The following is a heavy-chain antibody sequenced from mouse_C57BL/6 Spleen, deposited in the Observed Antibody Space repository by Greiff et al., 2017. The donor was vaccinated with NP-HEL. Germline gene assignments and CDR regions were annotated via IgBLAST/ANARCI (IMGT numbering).Heavy chain of an antibody. CDR3: ARVGDYYGSSRAWFAY. Sequence: VKLQQPGAELVKPGASVKLSCKASGYTFTSYWMQWVKQRPGQGLEWIGEIDPSDSYTNYNQKFKGKATLTVDTSSSTAYMQLSSLTSEDSAVYYCARVGDYYGSSRAWFAYWGQGTLVTVSA. V-gene: IGHV1-50*01. D-gene: IGHD1-1*01. CDR1: GYTFTSYW. J-gene: IGHJ3*01. CDR2: IDPSDSYT.